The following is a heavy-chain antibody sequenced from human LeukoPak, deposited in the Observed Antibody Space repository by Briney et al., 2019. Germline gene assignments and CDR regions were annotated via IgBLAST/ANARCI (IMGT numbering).Heavy chain of an antibody. V-gene: IGHV3-48*04. D-gene: IGHD4-17*01. CDR1: GFTFSSYT. Sequence: GGSLRLSCAASGFTFSSYTMNWVRQAPGKGPDWVSYISSSSTTIYYADSVKGRFTISRDNAKNSLYLQMNSLRAEDTAVYYCARDPETTVTYLNFDYWGQGTLVTVSS. CDR2: ISSSSTTI. J-gene: IGHJ4*02. CDR3: ARDPETTVTYLNFDY.